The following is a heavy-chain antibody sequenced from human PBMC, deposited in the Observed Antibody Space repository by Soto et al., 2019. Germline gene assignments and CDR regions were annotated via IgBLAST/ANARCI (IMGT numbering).Heavy chain of an antibody. V-gene: IGHV5-51*01. CDR2: IYPGDSDT. D-gene: IGHD1-7*01. Sequence: GASLKISCKCSGYSFTSYWIGWVRQMPGKGLEWMGIIYPGDSDTRYSPSFQGQVTISADKSISTAYLQWSSLKASDTAMYYCARSRTRPLTQVAFDSWGPGTMVTVSS. CDR3: ARSRTRPLTQVAFDS. J-gene: IGHJ3*02. CDR1: GYSFTSYW.